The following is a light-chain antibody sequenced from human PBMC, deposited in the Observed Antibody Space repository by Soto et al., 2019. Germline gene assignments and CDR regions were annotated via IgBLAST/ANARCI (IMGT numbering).Light chain of an antibody. Sequence: EIVLTQSPGTLSLSPGERATLSCRASQSVSNNYLAWYQQKPGQAPRLLIYGASNRATGIPDRFSGSGSGTDFTLTISSLQADDYATFYCQQYHTDWTFGQGTKVDIK. V-gene: IGKV3-20*01. CDR1: QSVSNNY. J-gene: IGKJ1*01. CDR2: GAS. CDR3: QQYHTDWT.